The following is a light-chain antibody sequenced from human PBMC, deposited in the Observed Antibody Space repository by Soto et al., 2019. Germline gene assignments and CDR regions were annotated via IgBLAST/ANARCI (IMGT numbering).Light chain of an antibody. J-gene: IGKJ1*01. CDR3: QHYGDSRT. CDR1: QSVSSSY. V-gene: IGKV3-20*01. CDR2: GAS. Sequence: EILLTQAPGTLSLSPGERATLSCRASQSVSSSYLAWYQPKPGQAPRLLIYGASGRATGIPDRLGGSGSGTDFTLTISRLEPEDVAVSYCQHYGDSRTFGQGTKVDIK.